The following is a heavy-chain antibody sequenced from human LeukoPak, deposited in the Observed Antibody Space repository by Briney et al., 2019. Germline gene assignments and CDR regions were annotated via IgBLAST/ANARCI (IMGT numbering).Heavy chain of an antibody. CDR3: AKWKYSNSGIDDY. CDR2: ISRGSDHI. J-gene: IGHJ4*02. CDR1: GFTFSSYA. Sequence: PGGSLRLSCAASGFTFSSYAMNWVRQAPGKGLEWVSSISRGSDHIFYADSMKGRFTISRDNAKNSLYLQMNSLGAEDTAVYYCAKWKYSNSGIDDYWGQGTLVTVSS. D-gene: IGHD6-6*01. V-gene: IGHV3-21*01.